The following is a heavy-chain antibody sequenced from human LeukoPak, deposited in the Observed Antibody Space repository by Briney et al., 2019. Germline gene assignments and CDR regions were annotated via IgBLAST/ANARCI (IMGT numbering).Heavy chain of an antibody. Sequence: ASVTVSFTASGYTFTTYGISWVRQAPGQGLECMGWINPYNGNTNYAQKFQGRVTLTTDTSTSTAYMELRSVRSDDSAMYFCAREIYGRFDFWGQGTLVTVSS. D-gene: IGHD4-17*01. CDR2: INPYNGNT. J-gene: IGHJ4*02. CDR3: AREIYGRFDF. V-gene: IGHV1-18*01. CDR1: GYTFTTYG.